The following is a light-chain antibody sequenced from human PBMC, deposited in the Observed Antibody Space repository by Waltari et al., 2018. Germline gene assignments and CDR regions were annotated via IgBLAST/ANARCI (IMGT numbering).Light chain of an antibody. V-gene: IGKV3-15*01. Sequence: ETVMTQSPATLSVSPGERATLSCSASQSVSSNLAWYQQKPGQPPRLLIYGASTRATGIPARFSGSGSGTEFTLTISSLQSEDFAVYYCQQYNDWPPLTFGGGTKVEIK. CDR2: GAS. CDR3: QQYNDWPPLT. CDR1: QSVSSN. J-gene: IGKJ4*01.